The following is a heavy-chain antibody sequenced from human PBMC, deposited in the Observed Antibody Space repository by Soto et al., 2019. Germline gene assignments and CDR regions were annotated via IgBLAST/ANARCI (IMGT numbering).Heavy chain of an antibody. CDR1: GFTFDDFA. D-gene: IGHD3-3*01. Sequence: SLRLSCAASGFTFDDFAMHWGRQAPWEGLEWVSGISWNSGSISYADSVKGRFTISRDNAKNSLYLQMNSLRAEDTAVYYRARDRYSYYDFWSGSLPYYYYGMDVWGQGTTVTVSS. J-gene: IGHJ6*02. CDR2: ISWNSGSI. V-gene: IGHV3-9*01. CDR3: ARDRYSYYDFWSGSLPYYYYGMDV.